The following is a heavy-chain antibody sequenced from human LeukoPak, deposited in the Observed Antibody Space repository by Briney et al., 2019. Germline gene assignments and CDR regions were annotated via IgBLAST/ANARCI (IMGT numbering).Heavy chain of an antibody. V-gene: IGHV1-46*01. Sequence: ASVKVSCKASGSTFTSYYMHWVRQAPGQGLEWMGIINPSGGSTSYAQKFQGRVTMTRDTSTSTVYMELSSLRSEDTAVYYCARNNGGGGYQYYYYYGMDVWGQGTTVTASS. CDR3: ARNNGGGGYQYYYYYGMDV. CDR1: GSTFTSYY. J-gene: IGHJ6*02. CDR2: INPSGGST. D-gene: IGHD3-22*01.